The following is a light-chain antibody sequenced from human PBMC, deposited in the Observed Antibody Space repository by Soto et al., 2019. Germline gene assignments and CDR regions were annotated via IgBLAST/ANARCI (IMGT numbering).Light chain of an antibody. CDR1: SGHSSYA. CDR2: LNSDGSH. V-gene: IGLV4-69*01. J-gene: IGLJ3*02. Sequence: QLVLPQSPSASASLGASVKLTCTLSSGHSSYAIAWYQQQPEKGPRYLMKLNSDGSHSKGDGIPDRFSGSSSGAERYLTISSLQSEDEADYYCQTWGTGYWVFGGGTKLTVL. CDR3: QTWGTGYWV.